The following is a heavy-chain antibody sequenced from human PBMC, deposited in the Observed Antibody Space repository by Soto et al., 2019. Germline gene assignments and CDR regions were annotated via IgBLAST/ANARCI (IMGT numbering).Heavy chain of an antibody. CDR1: GFTFSSYS. D-gene: IGHD3-9*01. J-gene: IGHJ4*02. CDR3: ARDPYYDILTGYYYMYYFDY. CDR2: ISSSSSYI. V-gene: IGHV3-21*01. Sequence: PGGSLRLSCAASGFTFSSYSMNWVRQAPGKGLEWVSSISSSSSYIYYADSVKGRFTISRDNAKNSLYLQMNSLRAEDTAVYYCARDPYYDILTGYYYMYYFDYWGQGTLVTVSS.